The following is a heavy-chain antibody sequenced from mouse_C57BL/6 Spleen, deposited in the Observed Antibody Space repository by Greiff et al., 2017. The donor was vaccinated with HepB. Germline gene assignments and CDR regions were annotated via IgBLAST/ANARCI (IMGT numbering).Heavy chain of an antibody. Sequence: DVMLVESGGGLVKPGGSLKLSCAASGFTFSSYAMSWVRQTPEKRLEWVATISDGGSYTYYPDNVKGRFTISRDNAKNNLYLQMSHLTSEDTAMYYCAREREIYDGYPYAMDYWGQGTSVTVSS. V-gene: IGHV5-4*01. CDR3: AREREIYDGYPYAMDY. J-gene: IGHJ4*01. CDR2: ISDGGSYT. D-gene: IGHD2-3*01. CDR1: GFTFSSYA.